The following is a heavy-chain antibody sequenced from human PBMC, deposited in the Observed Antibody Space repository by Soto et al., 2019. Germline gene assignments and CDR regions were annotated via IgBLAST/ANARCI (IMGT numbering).Heavy chain of an antibody. Sequence: EVQLLESGGGLVPPGGSLRLSCVASGLNLNNQAMSWVRQAPGKGLEWVSSIYNSGTTYYADSVNGRFTISRDNSKNTLFLQMNSLRPEDTAVYYCATRAAYVVATDYWGQGILVTVSS. CDR3: ATRAAYVVATDY. CDR1: GLNLNNQA. J-gene: IGHJ4*02. V-gene: IGHV3-23*05. D-gene: IGHD5-12*01. CDR2: SIYNSGTT.